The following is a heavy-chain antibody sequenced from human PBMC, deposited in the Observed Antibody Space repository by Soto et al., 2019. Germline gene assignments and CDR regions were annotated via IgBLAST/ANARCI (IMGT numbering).Heavy chain of an antibody. V-gene: IGHV4-59*01. Sequence: SEPLSLTCNVSGGSISSYVWSWIRQPPGKGLEWIAFIYIRGSTNHTPSLKGRVTISGDTSKNQSSLKLSSVTAADTAVYYCTREGCSSTSCDTPYYYYGMDVWGQGTPVTVSS. CDR3: TREGCSSTSCDTPYYYYGMDV. CDR2: IYIRGST. CDR1: GGSISSYV. J-gene: IGHJ6*02. D-gene: IGHD2-2*01.